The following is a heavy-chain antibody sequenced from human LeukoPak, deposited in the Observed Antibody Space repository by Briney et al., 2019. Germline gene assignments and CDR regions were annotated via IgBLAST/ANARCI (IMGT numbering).Heavy chain of an antibody. J-gene: IGHJ4*02. CDR2: ISYDGSNK. CDR1: GFTFSSYG. CDR3: AKDPFDY. V-gene: IGHV3-30*18. Sequence: GRSLRLSCAASGFTFSSYGMHWVRQAPGKGLEWVAVISYDGSNKYYADSVKGRFTISRDNSKNTLYLQMNRLRAEDTAVYYCAKDPFDYWGQGTLVTVSS.